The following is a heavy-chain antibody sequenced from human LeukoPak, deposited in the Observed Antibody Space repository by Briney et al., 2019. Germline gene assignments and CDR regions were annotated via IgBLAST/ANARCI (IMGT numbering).Heavy chain of an antibody. Sequence: ASVKVSCKASGFTFGNYYMHWVRQAPGQGLEWMGIINPSGGSTSYAQKFQGRVTMTRDTSTSTVYMELSSLRSEDTAVYYCARAPVGIPGADWFDPWGQGTLVTVSS. V-gene: IGHV1-46*01. J-gene: IGHJ5*02. CDR1: GFTFGNYY. CDR2: INPSGGST. D-gene: IGHD4/OR15-4a*01. CDR3: ARAPVGIPGADWFDP.